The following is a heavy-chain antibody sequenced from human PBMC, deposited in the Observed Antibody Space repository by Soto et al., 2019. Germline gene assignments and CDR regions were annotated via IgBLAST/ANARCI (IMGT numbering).Heavy chain of an antibody. J-gene: IGHJ6*01. CDR1: GYSVTSYY. D-gene: IGHD2-2*01. Sequence: ASGKLSCKSSGYSVTSYYMHWVRQAPGQGLEWMGIINPNSGSTTYAQKFQGRVTMTRDTSTSTVYMELTSLTSGDTAVYYCARAGTAYCSSSTCYLHYYGMDVWG. CDR2: INPNSGST. V-gene: IGHV1-46*01. CDR3: ARAGTAYCSSSTCYLHYYGMDV.